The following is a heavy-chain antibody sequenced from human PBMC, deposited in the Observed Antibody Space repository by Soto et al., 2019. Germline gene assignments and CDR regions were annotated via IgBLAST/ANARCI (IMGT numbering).Heavy chain of an antibody. CDR3: ASSSVAGRFDY. Sequence: QVQLQESGTGLVKPSETLSLTCTVSGGSISSYYWSFIRQPPGKGLEWIGYIYFSGSTNYNPSLKSRVAISLNTSKNQFSRKLSSVPAADTAVYYCASSSVAGRFDYWGQGTLVTVSS. CDR1: GGSISSYY. D-gene: IGHD6-19*01. J-gene: IGHJ4*02. V-gene: IGHV4-59*08. CDR2: IYFSGST.